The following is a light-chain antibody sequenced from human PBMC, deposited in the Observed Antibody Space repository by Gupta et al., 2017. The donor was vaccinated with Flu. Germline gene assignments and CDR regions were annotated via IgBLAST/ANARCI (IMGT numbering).Light chain of an antibody. Sequence: EIVLTQSPATLSLSPGESATRSCRASQSVRTYLEWYQHKVGQAPRLLLYDAAKSAIGSPGGFSGGGYFKDFTLTSSRREFGDSAVYYGQQRSNLFTFGRGTKVEIK. CDR1: QSVRTY. J-gene: IGKJ4*01. V-gene: IGKV3-11*01. CDR2: DAA. CDR3: QQRSNLFT.